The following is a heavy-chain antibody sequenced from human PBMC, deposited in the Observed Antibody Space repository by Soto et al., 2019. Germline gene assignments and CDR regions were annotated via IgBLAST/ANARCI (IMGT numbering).Heavy chain of an antibody. CDR2: ISPFNGNT. D-gene: IGHD3-22*01. CDR1: GYTLTELS. J-gene: IGHJ6*02. CDR3: ARDQSFDRSYYYSIDF. V-gene: IGHV1-18*01. Sequence: GASVKVSCKVSGYTLTELSMHWVRQAPGKGLEWMGWISPFNGNTNYGQTFQGRVTLTTDTSTSTVYMELRSLRSDDTAVYYCARDQSFDRSYYYSIDFWGQGTTVTVSS.